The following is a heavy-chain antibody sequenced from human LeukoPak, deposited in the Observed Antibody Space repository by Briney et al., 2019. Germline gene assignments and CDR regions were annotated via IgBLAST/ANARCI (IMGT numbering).Heavy chain of an antibody. CDR3: AGHGGGTRHSTLDY. CDR2: IYPDDSNT. D-gene: IGHD1-26*01. CDR1: GYNFPIYW. V-gene: IGHV5-51*01. J-gene: IGHJ4*02. Sequence: GESLKISCQGSGYNFPIYWIGWVRQLPGQGLEWMGIIYPDDSNTIYGPSFQGQVTISADKSINTAYLEWSSLKASDTAIYYCAGHGGGTRHSTLDYWGQGTLVTVSS.